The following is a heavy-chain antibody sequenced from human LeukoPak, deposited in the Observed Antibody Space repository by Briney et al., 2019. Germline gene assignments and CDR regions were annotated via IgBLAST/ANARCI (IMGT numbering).Heavy chain of an antibody. CDR1: GGTFSNHP. J-gene: IGHJ4*02. CDR3: AKGPYCSGGSCQPG. V-gene: IGHV1-69*01. Sequence: SVKVSCKASGGTFSNHPFNWVRQAPGQGLEWMGGIIPIFNTPNYAQKFQDRVTITADESTSTAYMELSSLRSEDTAVYYCAKGPYCSGGSCQPGGGQGTLVTVSS. CDR2: IIPIFNTP. D-gene: IGHD2-15*01.